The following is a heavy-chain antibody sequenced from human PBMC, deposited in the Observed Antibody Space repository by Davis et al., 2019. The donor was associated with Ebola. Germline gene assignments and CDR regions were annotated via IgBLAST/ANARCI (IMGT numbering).Heavy chain of an antibody. D-gene: IGHD3-16*01. Sequence: ASVKVSCKASGYNFTSYYMHWVRQAPGQGLEWMGIINPSGGSTSYAQKFQGRITMTRDTSTSTVYLELPSLRSGDTAVYYCARDGALKGETWGSTSGQLDYWGQGTLLAVSS. J-gene: IGHJ4*02. CDR1: GYNFTSYY. V-gene: IGHV1-46*01. CDR3: ARDGALKGETWGSTSGQLDY. CDR2: INPSGGST.